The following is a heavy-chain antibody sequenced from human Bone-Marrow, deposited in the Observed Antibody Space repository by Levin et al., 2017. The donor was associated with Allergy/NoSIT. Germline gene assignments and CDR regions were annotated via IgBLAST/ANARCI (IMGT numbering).Heavy chain of an antibody. D-gene: IGHD4-17*01. J-gene: IGHJ4*02. CDR3: ASPRGTVTPHPGY. Sequence: ETLSLTCAASGFSFSTYGMTWVRQAPGKGLEWVSGISGSGGTTYYADSVKGRFTISRDNSKNTLYLQMNSLRAEDTALYYCASPRGTVTPHPGYWGQGTLVTVSS. V-gene: IGHV3-23*01. CDR1: GFSFSTYG. CDR2: ISGSGGTT.